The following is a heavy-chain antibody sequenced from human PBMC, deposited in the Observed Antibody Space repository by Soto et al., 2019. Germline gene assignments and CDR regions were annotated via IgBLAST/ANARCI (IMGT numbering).Heavy chain of an antibody. CDR2: FSATSENT. Sequence: EVQLLESGGGLVQPGGSLRLSCVGSGFFFSSYTMTWVRQAPGKGLVWVSSFSATSENTYYADPVRGRFTISRDNSKNALVLQMNSRTAEDTAMYYCAKARDQQWVRLPFDYWGQGILVIVSS. D-gene: IGHD6-19*01. CDR1: GFFFSSYT. CDR3: AKARDQQWVRLPFDY. V-gene: IGHV3-23*01. J-gene: IGHJ4*02.